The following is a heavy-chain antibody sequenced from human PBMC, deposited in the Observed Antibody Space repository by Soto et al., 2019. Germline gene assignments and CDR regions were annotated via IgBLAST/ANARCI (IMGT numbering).Heavy chain of an antibody. CDR2: IYISGST. CDR3: ARTSGPVVHAAIRWLDP. J-gene: IGHJ5*02. V-gene: IGHV4-4*07. CDR1: GGSINSYY. D-gene: IGHD2-2*01. Sequence: SETLSLTCTVSGGSINSYYWYWVRQPAGKGLEWIGRIYISGSTNYNPSLKSRVTMSIDTSKNQFSLKVSSVTAADTAVYYCARTSGPVVHAAIRWLDPRGKGSMV.